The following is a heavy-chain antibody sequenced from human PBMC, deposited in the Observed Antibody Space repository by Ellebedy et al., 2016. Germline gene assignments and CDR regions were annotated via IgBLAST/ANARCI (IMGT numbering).Heavy chain of an antibody. CDR3: ARRAYSSSWLPYFDN. J-gene: IGHJ4*02. CDR2: IXPSDGTT. Sequence: ASVKVSCKASGGTFGSYGISWVRHAPGQGLEWLVMIXPSDGTTTYTQKFQGRVTMTRDTSTSTVYMEVSSLRSEDTAVYYCARRAYSSSWLPYFDNWGQGTLVTVSS. V-gene: IGHV1-46*01. CDR1: GGTFGSYG. D-gene: IGHD6-13*01.